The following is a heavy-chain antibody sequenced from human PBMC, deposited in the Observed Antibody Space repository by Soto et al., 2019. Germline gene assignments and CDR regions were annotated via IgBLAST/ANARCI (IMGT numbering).Heavy chain of an antibody. CDR2: IRSKADGGTT. Sequence: EVQLVESGGGLVKPGGSLRLSCAASGFTFNNAWMNWVRQAPGKGLEWVGRIRSKADGGTTDYPAPVQDRFTISSDDSKNTLHLQMNSLKTEDTAVYYCTTEPDYSNYFENWGQGTLVTVSS. D-gene: IGHD4-4*01. CDR3: TTEPDYSNYFEN. CDR1: GFTFNNAW. J-gene: IGHJ4*02. V-gene: IGHV3-15*07.